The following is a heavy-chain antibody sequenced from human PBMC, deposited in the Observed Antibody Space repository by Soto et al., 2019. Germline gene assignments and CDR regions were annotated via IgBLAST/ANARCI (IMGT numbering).Heavy chain of an antibody. D-gene: IGHD1-26*01. V-gene: IGHV1-69*06. CDR1: GGTFSTYV. CDR2: VIPMSGSS. J-gene: IGHJ6*02. CDR3: ARGRPRSGPPFYYYGLDV. Sequence: QVQLVQSGAEVKKPGSSVKVSCKASGGTFSTYVISRVRQAPGQGLEWMGRVIPMSGSSNYAQKFQGRVTITADKDTSIAYMEVRSLRSEDTAVYYCARGRPRSGPPFYYYGLDVWGQGTTVIVSS.